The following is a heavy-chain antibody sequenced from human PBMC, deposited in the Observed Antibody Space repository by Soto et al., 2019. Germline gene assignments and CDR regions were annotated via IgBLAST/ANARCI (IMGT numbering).Heavy chain of an antibody. CDR1: GGSISSYY. CDR3: ARAPVSHDFAYYDFWSGPYGMDV. Sequence: SETLSLTCTVSGGSISSYYWSWIRQPPGKGLEWIGYIYYSGSTNYNPSLKSRVTISVDTSKNQFSLKLSSVTAADTAVYYCARAPVSHDFAYYDFWSGPYGMDVWGQGTTVTVSS. V-gene: IGHV4-59*01. D-gene: IGHD3-3*01. J-gene: IGHJ6*02. CDR2: IYYSGST.